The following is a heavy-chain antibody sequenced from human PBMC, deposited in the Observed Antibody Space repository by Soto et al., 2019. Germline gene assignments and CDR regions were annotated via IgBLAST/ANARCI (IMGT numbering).Heavy chain of an antibody. Sequence: QVQLQQSGPGLVKPSQTLSLTCAISGDSLFTNGVAWNWIRLSPSRGLEWLGRTYYRSKWSNDYAISLKSRITINPYTSKNQFSLQLTSVTPENTAVYFCARGRHSSFDIWGQGTRFTVSS. CDR2: TYYRSKWSN. J-gene: IGHJ3*02. CDR3: ARGRHSSFDI. D-gene: IGHD6-13*01. CDR1: GDSLFTNGVA. V-gene: IGHV6-1*01.